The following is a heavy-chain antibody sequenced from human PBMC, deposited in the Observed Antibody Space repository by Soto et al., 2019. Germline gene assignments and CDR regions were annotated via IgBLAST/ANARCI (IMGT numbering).Heavy chain of an antibody. Sequence: QVQLQESGPGLVKPSETLSLMCTVSGGSITNYYWSWIRQSPAKGLEWIGYVSDSGSTKYNPSLKSRATISVDTSKNQFSLKLTSLTAADTDVYYCARERVGHSAMDVWGQGTTVTVSS. CDR1: GGSITNYY. V-gene: IGHV4-59*12. CDR2: VSDSGST. J-gene: IGHJ6*02. D-gene: IGHD1-26*01. CDR3: ARERVGHSAMDV.